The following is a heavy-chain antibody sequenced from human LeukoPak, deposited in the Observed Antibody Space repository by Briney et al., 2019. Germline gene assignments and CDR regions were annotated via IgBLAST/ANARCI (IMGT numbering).Heavy chain of an antibody. V-gene: IGHV4-39*07. CDR2: IYYSGTT. D-gene: IGHD6-19*01. J-gene: IGHJ5*02. Sequence: SETLSLTCTVSGGSIGSSSYYWGWIRQPPGKGLEWIGTIYYSGTTYYNPSLKSRVTISVDTSKNQFSLKLSSVTAADTAVYYCARSRAVAGTNWFDPWGQGTLVTVSS. CDR3: ARSRAVAGTNWFDP. CDR1: GGSIGSSSYY.